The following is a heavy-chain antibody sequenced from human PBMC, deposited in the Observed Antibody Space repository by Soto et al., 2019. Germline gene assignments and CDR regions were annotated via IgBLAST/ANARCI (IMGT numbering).Heavy chain of an antibody. V-gene: IGHV4-31*03. CDR2: IYYIGST. CDR3: ARSVFP. J-gene: IGHJ5*02. CDR1: GGSISSGGYY. Sequence: QVQLQESGPGLVKPSQTLSLTCTVSGGSISSGGYYWNWIRQHPGKGLEWIGYIYYIGSTYYNPSLXSXVTISLDTSKHQFSLKLSSVTAADTAVYYCARSVFPWGQGTLVTVSS.